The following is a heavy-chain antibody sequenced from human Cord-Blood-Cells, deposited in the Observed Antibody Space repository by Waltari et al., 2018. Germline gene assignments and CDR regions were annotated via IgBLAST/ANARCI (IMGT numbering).Heavy chain of an antibody. J-gene: IGHJ4*02. CDR3: ARVLNWGILFDY. Sequence: QVQLVQSGAELKQPEASVKVSCTASGYTFTGYYLPWVRQAPGQGLEWMGWINPNSGGTNYAQKFQGRVTMTRDTSISTAYMELSRLRSDDTAVYYCARVLNWGILFDYWGQGTLVTVSS. V-gene: IGHV1-2*02. D-gene: IGHD7-27*01. CDR1: GYTFTGYY. CDR2: INPNSGGT.